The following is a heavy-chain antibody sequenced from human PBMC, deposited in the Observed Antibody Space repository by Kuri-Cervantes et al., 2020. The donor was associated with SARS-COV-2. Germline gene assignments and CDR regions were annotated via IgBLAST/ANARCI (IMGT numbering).Heavy chain of an antibody. CDR1: GFTFSSYA. Sequence: GESLKISCAASGFTFSSYAMSWVRQAPGKGLEWVSAISGSGGSTYYADSVKGRFTISRDNSKNTLYLQMNSLRAEDTDVYYCASSGWDYYDSSGYYYYYYGMDVWGQGTTVTVSS. J-gene: IGHJ6*02. CDR2: ISGSGGST. D-gene: IGHD3-22*01. V-gene: IGHV3-23*01. CDR3: ASSGWDYYDSSGYYYYYYGMDV.